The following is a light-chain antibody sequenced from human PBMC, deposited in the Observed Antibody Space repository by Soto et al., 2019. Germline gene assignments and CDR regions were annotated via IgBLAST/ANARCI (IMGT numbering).Light chain of an antibody. Sequence: EIVMTQSPATLSVSPGETATLSSRASQSLTSYLAWYQQKPDQAPRLLIYGISTRATDIPARFSGSGSGTEFTLTISSLQSEDFAVYYCQQYNNWPLTFGGGTKVDIK. CDR3: QQYNNWPLT. CDR1: QSLTSY. J-gene: IGKJ4*01. V-gene: IGKV3-15*01. CDR2: GIS.